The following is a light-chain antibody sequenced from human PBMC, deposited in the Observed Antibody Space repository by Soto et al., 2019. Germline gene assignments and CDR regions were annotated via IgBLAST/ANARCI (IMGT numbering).Light chain of an antibody. V-gene: IGKV1-5*03. CDR1: QSISSW. CDR3: QQYNSYWT. Sequence: DIQMTQSPSTLSASVGDRVTITCRASQSISSWLAWYQQTPGKAPKLLIYKASSLESGVPSRFSGSGSGTEFTLTISSLQPDDFATYYCQQYNSYWTFGLGTKVEIK. CDR2: KAS. J-gene: IGKJ1*01.